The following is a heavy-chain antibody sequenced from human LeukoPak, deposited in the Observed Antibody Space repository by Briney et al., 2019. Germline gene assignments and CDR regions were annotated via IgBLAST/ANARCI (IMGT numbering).Heavy chain of an antibody. D-gene: IGHD6-19*01. CDR2: FDPEGGET. V-gene: IGHV1-24*01. J-gene: IGHJ6*02. CDR3: ATYSSGWYDPGGSYYYYGMDV. Sequence: ASVKVSCKVSGYTLTELSMHWVRQAPGKGLEWMGGFDPEGGETIYAQKFQGRVTMTEDTSTDTAYMELSSLRSEDTAVYYCATYSSGWYDPGGSYYYYGMDVWGQGTTVTVSS. CDR1: GYTLTELS.